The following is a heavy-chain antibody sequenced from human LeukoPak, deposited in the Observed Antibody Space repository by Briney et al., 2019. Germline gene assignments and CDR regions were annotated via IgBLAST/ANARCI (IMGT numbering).Heavy chain of an antibody. Sequence: SETLSLTCAVYGGSISSYYWSWIRQPPGKGLEWIGYIYYSGSTNYNPSLKSRVTISVDTSKNQFSLKLSSVTAADTAVYYCARGYSYGEFNWGQGTPVTVSS. CDR2: IYYSGST. D-gene: IGHD5-18*01. CDR1: GGSISSYY. CDR3: ARGYSYGEFN. J-gene: IGHJ4*02. V-gene: IGHV4-59*01.